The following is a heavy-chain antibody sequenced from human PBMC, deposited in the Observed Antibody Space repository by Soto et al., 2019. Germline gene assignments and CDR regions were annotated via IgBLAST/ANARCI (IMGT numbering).Heavy chain of an antibody. Sequence: EVQLVESGGDLVQPGGSLRLSCAASGFTFSNFWMTWVRQVPGKGLEWVANITLDGSEKYHADSVKGRFTISRDNAKTSLHLHMNNLRAEVTALYYCARERATYIGFDPWGQGTLVTVSP. CDR3: ARERATYIGFDP. J-gene: IGHJ5*02. D-gene: IGHD2-2*02. CDR1: GFTFSNFW. CDR2: ITLDGSEK. V-gene: IGHV3-7*01.